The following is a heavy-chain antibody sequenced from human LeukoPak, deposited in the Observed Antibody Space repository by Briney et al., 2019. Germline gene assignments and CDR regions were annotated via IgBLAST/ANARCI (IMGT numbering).Heavy chain of an antibody. D-gene: IGHD4-17*01. Sequence: SETLSLTCTVSGGSISSWSYFWGWIRQPPGKGLEWIGTIDYSGSTYHNLSLKSRVSISVDTSKNQFSLKVSSVTAADTAMYYCARRSGSGDSRRPFDYWGQGTLVTVSS. CDR1: GGSISSWSYF. J-gene: IGHJ4*02. V-gene: IGHV4-39*01. CDR2: IDYSGST. CDR3: ARRSGSGDSRRPFDY.